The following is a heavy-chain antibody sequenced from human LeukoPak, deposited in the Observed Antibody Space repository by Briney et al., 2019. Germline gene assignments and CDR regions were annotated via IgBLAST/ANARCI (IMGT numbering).Heavy chain of an antibody. CDR3: ARAFYRVGVVTGWFDP. J-gene: IGHJ5*02. D-gene: IGHD3-3*01. CDR1: GFTFSTYT. CDR2: ISYDGSNK. Sequence: GGSLRLSCAASGFTFSTYTMHWVRQAPGKGLEWVAVISYDGSNKYYADSVKGRFTISRDTSKNTLYLQMNSLRAEDTAVYSCARAFYRVGVVTGWFDPWGQGTLVTVSS. V-gene: IGHV3-30*01.